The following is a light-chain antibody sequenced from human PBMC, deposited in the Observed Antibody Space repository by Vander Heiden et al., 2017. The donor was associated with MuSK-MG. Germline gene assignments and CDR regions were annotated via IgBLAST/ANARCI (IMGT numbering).Light chain of an antibody. Sequence: QSALTQPASVSGSPGQSITISCTGTSSDVGGYNYASWYQQHPGKAPKLMIYDVSNRPSGVSNRFSGSKSGNTASLTISGLQAEDEADYYCSSYTSSSTPGVVFGTGTKVTVL. CDR1: SSDVGGYNY. J-gene: IGLJ1*01. CDR3: SSYTSSSTPGVV. CDR2: DVS. V-gene: IGLV2-14*03.